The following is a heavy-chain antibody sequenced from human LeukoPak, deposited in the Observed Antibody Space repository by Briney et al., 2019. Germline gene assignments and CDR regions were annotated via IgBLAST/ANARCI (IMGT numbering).Heavy chain of an antibody. Sequence: GGAPRLSCAAPGFTFSSHSMKWVRPAPGKGPEWGSSISSSSSYIYYAGSVKGRFTISRDNAKNSLYLQMNSLRAEDTAVYYCARDIPTYSSSWPIDYWGQGTLVTVSS. V-gene: IGHV3-21*01. CDR1: GFTFSSHS. J-gene: IGHJ4*02. D-gene: IGHD6-13*01. CDR2: ISSSSSYI. CDR3: ARDIPTYSSSWPIDY.